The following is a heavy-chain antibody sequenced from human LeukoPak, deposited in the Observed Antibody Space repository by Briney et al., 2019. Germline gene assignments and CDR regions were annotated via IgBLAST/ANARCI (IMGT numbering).Heavy chain of an antibody. CDR2: INHSGST. Sequence: PSETLSLTCAVYGGSFSGYYWSWIRQPPGKGLEWIGEINHSGSTNNNPSLKSRVTISVDTSKNQFSLKLSSVTAADTAVYYCARSGYSYGKGYGWFDPWGQGTLVTVSS. CDR1: GGSFSGYY. D-gene: IGHD5-18*01. V-gene: IGHV4-34*01. CDR3: ARSGYSYGKGYGWFDP. J-gene: IGHJ5*02.